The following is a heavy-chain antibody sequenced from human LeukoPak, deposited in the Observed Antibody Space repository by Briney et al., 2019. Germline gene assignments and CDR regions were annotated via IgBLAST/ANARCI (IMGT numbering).Heavy chain of an antibody. CDR2: IYSGGST. CDR1: GFTVSSNY. J-gene: IGHJ4*02. Sequence: GGSLRLSCAASGFTVSSNYMSWVRQAPGKGLEWVSVIYSGGSTYYADSVKGRFTISRDNSKNTLYLQMNSLRAEDTAVYYCATGTDYGSGSWDYWGQGTLVTVSS. D-gene: IGHD3-10*01. V-gene: IGHV3-53*01. CDR3: ATGTDYGSGSWDY.